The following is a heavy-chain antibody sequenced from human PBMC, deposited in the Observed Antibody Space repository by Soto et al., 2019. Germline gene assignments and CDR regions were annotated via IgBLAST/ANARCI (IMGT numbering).Heavy chain of an antibody. CDR3: VMVDNYVTPTPQDV. J-gene: IGHJ6*02. Sequence: QVQLVQSGDEVKKPGASVKVSCKASGYIFVNYGIAWVRQAPGQGLEWMGWISPYTGNTHSASKVQGRLTMTTNTSTSTAYMDLGSLTSDDTAVYYCVMVDNYVTPTPQDVWGQGTTVTVSS. V-gene: IGHV1-18*01. CDR2: ISPYTGNT. D-gene: IGHD3-16*01. CDR1: GYIFVNYG.